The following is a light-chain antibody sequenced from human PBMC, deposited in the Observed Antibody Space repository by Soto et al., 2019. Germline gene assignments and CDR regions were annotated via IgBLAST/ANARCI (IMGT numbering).Light chain of an antibody. CDR3: QVWDMSSDHSYV. Sequence: SYELTQPPSVSVAPGKTARITCGGTNIGSKSVHWYQQKPGQAPVLVIYYDSDRPSGIPERFSGSNSGNTATLTISRVEAGDEADYYCQVWDMSSDHSYVFGTGTKLTVL. J-gene: IGLJ1*01. V-gene: IGLV3-21*04. CDR2: YDS. CDR1: NIGSKS.